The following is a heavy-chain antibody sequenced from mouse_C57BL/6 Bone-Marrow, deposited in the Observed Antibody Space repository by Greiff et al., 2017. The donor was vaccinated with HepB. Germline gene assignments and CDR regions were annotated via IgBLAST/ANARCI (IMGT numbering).Heavy chain of an antibody. J-gene: IGHJ2*01. CDR3: AKRADYFDY. V-gene: IGHV1-63*01. Sequence: VKLQESGAALLRPGTSVKMSCKASGYTFTNYWIGWAKQRPGHGLEWIGDIYPGGGYTNYNEKFKGKATLTADKSSSTAYMQFSSLTSEDSAIYYCAKRADYFDYWGQCTTLTVSS. D-gene: IGHD3-3*01. CDR2: IYPGGGYT. CDR1: GYTFTNYW.